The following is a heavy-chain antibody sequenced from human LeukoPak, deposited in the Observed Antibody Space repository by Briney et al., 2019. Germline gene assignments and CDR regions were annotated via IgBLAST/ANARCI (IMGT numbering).Heavy chain of an antibody. D-gene: IGHD4-17*01. J-gene: IGHJ5*02. CDR1: GFTFSSYG. CDR3: AKGRATVTTDDWFDP. Sequence: GGSLRLSCAASGFTFSSYGMHWVRQAPGKGLEWVAFIRYDGSNKYYADSVKGRFTISRGNSKNTLYLQMNSLRAEDTAVYYCAKGRATVTTDDWFDPWGQGTLVTVSS. V-gene: IGHV3-30*02. CDR2: IRYDGSNK.